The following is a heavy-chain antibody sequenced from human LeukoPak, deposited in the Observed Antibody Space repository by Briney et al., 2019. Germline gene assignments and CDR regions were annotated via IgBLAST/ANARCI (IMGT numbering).Heavy chain of an antibody. CDR2: IWYDGSNE. J-gene: IGHJ3*02. D-gene: IGHD4-17*01. CDR1: GFTVSRNY. Sequence: GGSLRLSCAASGFTVSRNYMSWVRQAPGKGLEWVTVIWYDGSNENYADFVKGRFTISRDNSKNTLYLQMNSLRAEDTAVYYCVRNTVTDDGFDIWGQGTMVTVSP. V-gene: IGHV3-33*07. CDR3: VRNTVTDDGFDI.